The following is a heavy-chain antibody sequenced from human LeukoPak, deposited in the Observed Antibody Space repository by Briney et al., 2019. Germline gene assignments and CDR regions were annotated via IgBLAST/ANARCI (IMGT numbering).Heavy chain of an antibody. CDR2: IYYSGIT. Sequence: PSETLSLTCTVSGGSISSYHWSWIRQPPGKGLEWIGYIYYSGITNYNPSLKSRVTISVDTSNNEYSLKLNSLTAADTAVYYCARDAGTPSSSSYWFDHWGQGTQVTVSS. D-gene: IGHD6-6*01. J-gene: IGHJ5*02. CDR3: ARDAGTPSSSSYWFDH. CDR1: GGSISSYH. V-gene: IGHV4-59*01.